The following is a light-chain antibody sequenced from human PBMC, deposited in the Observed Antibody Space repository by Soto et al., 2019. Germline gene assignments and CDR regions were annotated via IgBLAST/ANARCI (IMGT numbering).Light chain of an antibody. J-gene: IGKJ1*01. CDR1: QSIRRW. Sequence: DIQMTQSPSMLSASVGDRVTIACRASQSIRRWLAWYQQKPGKAPKLLIFDASTLESGVPSRFSGRGSETEFTLTISSLQPDEFATYYCQQYNSYSPATFGQGTKVEI. V-gene: IGKV1-5*01. CDR3: QQYNSYSPAT. CDR2: DAS.